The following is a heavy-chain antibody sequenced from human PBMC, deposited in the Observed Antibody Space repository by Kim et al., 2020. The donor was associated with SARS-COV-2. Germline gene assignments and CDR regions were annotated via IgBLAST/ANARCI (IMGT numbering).Heavy chain of an antibody. CDR3: ARAYYYDSSGWGYYFDY. Sequence: VNGQLTIYRDNSKKTLNLQMNSLRAEDTAVYYCARAYYYDSSGWGYYFDYWGQGTLVTVSS. V-gene: IGHV3-30*01. J-gene: IGHJ4*02. D-gene: IGHD3-22*01.